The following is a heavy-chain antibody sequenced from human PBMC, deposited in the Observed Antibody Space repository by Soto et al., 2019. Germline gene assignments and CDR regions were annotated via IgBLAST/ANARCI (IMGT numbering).Heavy chain of an antibody. CDR2: IIPIFGTA. Sequence: EASVKVSCKASGGTFSSYAISWVRQAPGQGLEWMGGIIPIFGTANYAQKFQGRVTITADESTSTAYMELSSLRSEDTAVYYCAADSGSYPGMFDPWGQGTLVTVS. D-gene: IGHD1-26*01. J-gene: IGHJ5*02. V-gene: IGHV1-69*13. CDR1: GGTFSSYA. CDR3: AADSGSYPGMFDP.